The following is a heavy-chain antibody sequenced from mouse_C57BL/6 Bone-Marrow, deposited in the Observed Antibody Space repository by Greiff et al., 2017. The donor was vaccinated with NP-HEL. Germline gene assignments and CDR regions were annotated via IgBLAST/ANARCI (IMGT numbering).Heavy chain of an antibody. Sequence: QVQLQQSGAELVRPGTSVKMSCKASGYTFTNYWIAWAKQRPGHGLEWIGDIYPGGGYTNYNEKFKGKATLTADKSSSTAYMQFSSLTSEDAAIYYCARGRGLLPMDYWGQGTSVTVSS. CDR1: GYTFTNYW. CDR3: ARGRGLLPMDY. J-gene: IGHJ4*01. D-gene: IGHD2-13*01. CDR2: IYPGGGYT. V-gene: IGHV1-63*01.